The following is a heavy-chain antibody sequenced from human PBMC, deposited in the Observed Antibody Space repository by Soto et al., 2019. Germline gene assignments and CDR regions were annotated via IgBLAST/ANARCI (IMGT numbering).Heavy chain of an antibody. V-gene: IGHV1-69*02. CDR1: GGTFSTYS. CDR2: IIPMLGIR. D-gene: IGHD2-21*02. Sequence: QVQLVQSGAEVKKPGSSVKVSCKDSGGTFSTYSMFWVRQAPGQGLEWMGRIIPMLGIRNYAQRFQDRVTITADKSTDTAHMELSSLSSEDTALYYCASGSWSGDVFDIWGQGTTVTVSS. CDR3: ASGSWSGDVFDI. J-gene: IGHJ3*02.